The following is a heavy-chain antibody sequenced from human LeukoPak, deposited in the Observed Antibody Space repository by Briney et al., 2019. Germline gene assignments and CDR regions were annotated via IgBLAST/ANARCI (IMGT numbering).Heavy chain of an antibody. Sequence: PSETLSLTCTVSGGSISSYYWSWIRQPPGKGLEWIGYIYYSGSTNYNPSLKSRVTISVDTSKNQFSLKLSSVTAADTAVYYCAGRRGKLWFSYWGQGTPVTVSS. V-gene: IGHV4-59*01. CDR3: AGRRGKLWFSY. D-gene: IGHD5-18*01. CDR1: GGSISSYY. CDR2: IYYSGST. J-gene: IGHJ4*02.